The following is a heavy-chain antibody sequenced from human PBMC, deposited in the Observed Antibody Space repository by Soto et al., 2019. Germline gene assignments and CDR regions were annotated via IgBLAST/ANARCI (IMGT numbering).Heavy chain of an antibody. J-gene: IGHJ3*02. Sequence: GGSLRLSSAASGFPFSSYWMNWVGQAPGKGLEWVASISHDGSEKHYVDSVKGRLTISRDNGMNSLYLQMNSLRAEDTAVYYSARPGRSRAFDIWGQGTMVTVSS. CDR3: ARPGRSRAFDI. CDR2: ISHDGSEK. V-gene: IGHV3-7*01. CDR1: GFPFSSYW.